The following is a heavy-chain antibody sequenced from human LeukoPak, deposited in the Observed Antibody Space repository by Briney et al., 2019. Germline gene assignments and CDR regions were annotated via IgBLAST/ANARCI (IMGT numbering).Heavy chain of an antibody. D-gene: IGHD2-2*01. Sequence: GGSLRLSCAASGFTFSDYDMSWIRQTPGKGLEWVSYISSSGSTIYYADSVRGRFTISRDDSGNTLYLQMNSLRAEDTAVYYCARQVSCDTTACYAGMPPDYWGQGTLVTVSS. CDR2: ISSSGSTI. J-gene: IGHJ4*02. CDR1: GFTFSDYD. V-gene: IGHV3-11*01. CDR3: ARQVSCDTTACYAGMPPDY.